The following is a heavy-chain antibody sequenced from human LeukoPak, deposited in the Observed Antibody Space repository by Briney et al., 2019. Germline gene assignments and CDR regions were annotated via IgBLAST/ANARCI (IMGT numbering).Heavy chain of an antibody. CDR1: GYTFTSYY. Sequence: ASVKVSCKASGYTFTSYYMHWVRQAPGHGLEWRGIINPSGGSTSYAQKFQGRVTMTRDMSTSTDYMELSSLRSEDTAVYYCARDNSVEDTAWWFDPWGQGTLVTVSS. D-gene: IGHD4-23*01. CDR3: ARDNSVEDTAWWFDP. J-gene: IGHJ5*02. V-gene: IGHV1-46*01. CDR2: INPSGGST.